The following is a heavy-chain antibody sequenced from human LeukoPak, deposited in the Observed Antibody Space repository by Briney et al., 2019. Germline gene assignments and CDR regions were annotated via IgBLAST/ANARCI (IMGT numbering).Heavy chain of an antibody. CDR1: GGTFSSYA. CDR2: IIPIFGTA. D-gene: IGHD2-15*01. V-gene: IGHV1-69*05. J-gene: IGHJ6*03. Sequence: SVKVSCKASGGTFSSYAISWVRQAPGQGLEWMGGIIPIFGTANYAQKFQGRVTITTDESTSTAYMELSSLRSEDTAVYYCARAGYCSGGSCYPYYYYYYMDVWGKGTTVTVSS. CDR3: ARAGYCSGGSCYPYYYYYYMDV.